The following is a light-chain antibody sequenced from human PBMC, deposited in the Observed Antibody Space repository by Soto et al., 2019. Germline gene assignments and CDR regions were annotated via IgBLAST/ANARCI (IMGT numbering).Light chain of an antibody. Sequence: DIQMTQSPSSLSASVGDRVTITCRASQSISRYLNWYQQKPGKAPKLLIYAASSLQSGVPSRFSGSGSGTDFTLTISSLQPEDFATYYCQQSYSTPLWTFGQGTKLEIK. V-gene: IGKV1-39*01. J-gene: IGKJ2*02. CDR3: QQSYSTPLWT. CDR1: QSISRY. CDR2: AAS.